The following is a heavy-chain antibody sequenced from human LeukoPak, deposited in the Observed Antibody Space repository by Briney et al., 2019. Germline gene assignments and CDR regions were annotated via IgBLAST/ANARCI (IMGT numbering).Heavy chain of an antibody. CDR1: GFIFSSYL. J-gene: IGHJ3*02. V-gene: IGHV3-74*01. CDR2: INSDGSST. D-gene: IGHD2-2*01. CDR3: ARGDIVVVPAAIAFDI. Sequence: PGGSLRLSCAAYGFIFSSYLMDWVRQAPGNGLVRFSRINSDGSSTSYADSVKGRFTISRDNAKNSLYLQMNSLRAEDTAVYYCARGDIVVVPAAIAFDIWGQGTMVTVSS.